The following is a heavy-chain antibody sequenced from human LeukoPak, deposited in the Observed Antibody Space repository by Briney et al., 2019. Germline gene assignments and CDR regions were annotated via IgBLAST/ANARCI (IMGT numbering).Heavy chain of an antibody. J-gene: IGHJ4*02. CDR3: AKFDSYSSGYYFGY. CDR2: ISGSGGST. D-gene: IGHD3-22*01. CDR1: GFTFSSYA. V-gene: IGHV3-23*01. Sequence: GGSLRLSCAASGFTFSSYAMSWVRQAPGKGLEWVSAISGSGGSTYYADSVKGRFTISRDNSKNTLYLQMNGLRAEDTAVYYCAKFDSYSSGYYFGYWGQGTLVTVSS.